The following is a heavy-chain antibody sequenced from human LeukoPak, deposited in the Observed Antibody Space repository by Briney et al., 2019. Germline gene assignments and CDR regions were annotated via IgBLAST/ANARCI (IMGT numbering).Heavy chain of an antibody. J-gene: IGHJ6*03. CDR1: GGSISSGSYY. CDR2: IYTSGST. CDR3: ARDVRGGYCSGGSCYSNYYYMDV. V-gene: IGHV4-61*02. D-gene: IGHD2-15*01. Sequence: SSETLSLTCTVSGGSISSGSYYWSWIRQPAGKGLEWIGRIYTSGSTNYNPSLKSRVTISVDTSKYQFSLKLSSVTAADTAVYYCARDVRGGYCSGGSCYSNYYYMDVWGKGTTVTISS.